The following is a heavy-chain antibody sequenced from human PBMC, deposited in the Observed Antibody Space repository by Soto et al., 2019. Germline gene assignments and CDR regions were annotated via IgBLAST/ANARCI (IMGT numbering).Heavy chain of an antibody. Sequence: QVQLVESGGGVVQPGRSLRLSCAASGFTFSSYAMHWVRQAPGKGLEGVAVISYDGSNKYYADSVKGRFTISRDNSKNTMYLQMNSLRAEDTAVYSCARDEILHGFDYWGQGTLVTVSS. D-gene: IGHD1-26*01. J-gene: IGHJ4*02. CDR2: ISYDGSNK. V-gene: IGHV3-30-3*01. CDR1: GFTFSSYA. CDR3: ARDEILHGFDY.